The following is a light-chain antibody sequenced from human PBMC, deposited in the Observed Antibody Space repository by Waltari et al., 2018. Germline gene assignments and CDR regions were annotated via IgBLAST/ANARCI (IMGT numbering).Light chain of an antibody. CDR3: HSRDASGVGGS. V-gene: IGLV3-19*01. J-gene: IGLJ2*01. CDR1: GLRSYS. Sequence: SSELTQDPAVSVAMGQTVTITCQVNGLRSYSASWYQQRPGPAPILIMYDKNNRPSGVPDRFSGSNSDNTASLTITGAQAEDEASYYCHSRDASGVGGSFGGGTKLTVL. CDR2: DKN.